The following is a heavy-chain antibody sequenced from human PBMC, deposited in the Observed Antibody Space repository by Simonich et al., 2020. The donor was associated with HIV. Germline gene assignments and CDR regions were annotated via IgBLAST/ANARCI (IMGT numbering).Heavy chain of an antibody. J-gene: IGHJ4*02. CDR1: GYSFTSYW. D-gene: IGHD6-13*01. Sequence: EVQLVQSGAEVKKPGESLKISCKGSGYSFTSYWIGWVRQMPGKGLEWWGIIYPGDSDTRYRPSFQGQVTISADKSISTAYLQWSSLKASDTAMYYCVRHRGVAAAGTPGDYWGQGTLVTVSS. V-gene: IGHV5-51*01. CDR3: VRHRGVAAAGTPGDY. CDR2: IYPGDSDT.